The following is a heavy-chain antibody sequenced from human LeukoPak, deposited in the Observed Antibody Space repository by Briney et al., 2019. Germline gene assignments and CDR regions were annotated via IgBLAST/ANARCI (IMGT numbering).Heavy chain of an antibody. D-gene: IGHD6-19*01. J-gene: IGHJ6*02. Sequence: ASVKVSCKASGGTFSSYAISWVRQAPGQGLEWMGGIIPIFGTANYAQKFQGRVTITADESTSTAYMELSSLRSEDTAVYYCARVPPVATSPYYYYGMDVWGQGTTVTVSS. V-gene: IGHV1-69*01. CDR1: GGTFSSYA. CDR2: IIPIFGTA. CDR3: ARVPPVATSPYYYYGMDV.